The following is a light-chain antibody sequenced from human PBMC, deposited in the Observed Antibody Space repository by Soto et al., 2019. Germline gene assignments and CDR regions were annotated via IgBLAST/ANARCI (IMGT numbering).Light chain of an antibody. J-gene: IGKJ5*01. V-gene: IGKV1-5*01. CDR2: DAS. CDR3: QQYNSYLIT. Sequence: DIQMTQSSSTLSASVGDRVTITCRASQSISSWLAWYQQKPGKAPNLLIYDASSLESGVPSRFSGSGSGTEFTLTISSLQPDDFATYYCQQYNSYLITFGQGTRLEIK. CDR1: QSISSW.